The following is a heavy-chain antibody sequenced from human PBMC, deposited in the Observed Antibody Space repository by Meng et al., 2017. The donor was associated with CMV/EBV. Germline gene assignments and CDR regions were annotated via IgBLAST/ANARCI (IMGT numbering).Heavy chain of an antibody. Sequence: SETLSLTCTVSGGSVSSGSYYWSWIRQPPGKGLEWIGYIYYSGSTNYNPSLKSRVTISVDTSKNQFSLKLSSVTAADTAVYYCARVRGILGSGHYYYYYGMDVWGQGTTVTVSS. D-gene: IGHD3-16*01. J-gene: IGHJ6*02. CDR2: IYYSGST. CDR3: ARVRGILGSGHYYYYYGMDV. V-gene: IGHV4-61*01. CDR1: GGSVSSGSYY.